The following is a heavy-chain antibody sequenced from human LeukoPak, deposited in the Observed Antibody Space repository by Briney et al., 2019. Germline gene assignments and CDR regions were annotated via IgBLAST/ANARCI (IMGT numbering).Heavy chain of an antibody. CDR3: ARSVPSLDYLFDS. D-gene: IGHD4-11*01. CDR2: IYNSGIT. J-gene: IGHJ5*01. CDR1: GGSISGYY. V-gene: IGHV4-59*08. Sequence: PSETLSLTCTVSGGSISGYYWTWIRQLPGKGLEWIGYIYNSGITNYNPSLKSRVTVSVDTSKNQFSLRLTSVTAAGTAVYYCARSVPSLDYLFDSWGHGTLVTVSS.